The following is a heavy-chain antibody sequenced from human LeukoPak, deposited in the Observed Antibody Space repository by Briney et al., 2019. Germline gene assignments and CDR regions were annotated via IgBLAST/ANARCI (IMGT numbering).Heavy chain of an antibody. CDR2: IYYSGST. D-gene: IGHD2-15*01. Sequence: PSETLSLTCTVSGGSISSYYWSWIRQPPGKGLDWIGNIYYSGSTNYNSSLKSRVTISIDRSKNQFSLKLNSVTAADTAVYYCARDATGANWYFDLWGRGTRVTVSS. CDR3: ARDATGANWYFDL. CDR1: GGSISSYY. V-gene: IGHV4-59*01. J-gene: IGHJ2*01.